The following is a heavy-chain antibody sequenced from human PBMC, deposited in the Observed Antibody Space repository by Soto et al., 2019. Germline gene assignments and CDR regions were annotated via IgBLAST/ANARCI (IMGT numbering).Heavy chain of an antibody. CDR1: GFSLTTSGVG. CDR2: LYWDDDK. J-gene: IGHJ4*02. CDR3: AHSSGRSGDY. D-gene: IGHD3-10*01. Sequence: QITLKESGPTLVKPTQTLSLTCTFSGFSLTTSGVGVGWIRQPPGKALEWLALLYWDDDKRYSPSLKSRLTITMDTSNNQVGLTMTNMDHVDTGTYFCAHSSGRSGDYWGQGTLVTVSS. V-gene: IGHV2-5*02.